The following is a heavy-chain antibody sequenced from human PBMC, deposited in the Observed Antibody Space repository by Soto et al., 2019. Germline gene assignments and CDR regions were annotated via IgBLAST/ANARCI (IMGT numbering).Heavy chain of an antibody. Sequence: VGSLRLSSAASGLTVVGNYMHWVRQTTGKGLEWVAIIYYDGSNKYYADSVKGRFTISRDNSKNTLYLQMNSLRAEDTAVYYCASHRNDILTGYLDYWGQGTLVTVSS. V-gene: IGHV3-33*08. J-gene: IGHJ4*02. CDR1: GLTVVGNY. D-gene: IGHD3-9*01. CDR2: IYYDGSNK. CDR3: ASHRNDILTGYLDY.